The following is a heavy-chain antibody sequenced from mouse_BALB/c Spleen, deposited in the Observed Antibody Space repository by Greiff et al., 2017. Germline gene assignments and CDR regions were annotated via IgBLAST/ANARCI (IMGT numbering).Heavy chain of an antibody. J-gene: IGHJ4*01. Sequence: QVTLKESGPGILQPSQTLSLTCSFSGLSLSTSGMGVSWIRQPSGKGLEWLAHIYWDDDKRYNPSLKSRLTISKDTSRNQVFLKITSVDTADTATYYCARTRQLGMDYWGQGTSVTVSS. CDR2: IYWDDDK. D-gene: IGHD3-2*01. CDR1: GLSLSTSGMG. CDR3: ARTRQLGMDY. V-gene: IGHV8-12*01.